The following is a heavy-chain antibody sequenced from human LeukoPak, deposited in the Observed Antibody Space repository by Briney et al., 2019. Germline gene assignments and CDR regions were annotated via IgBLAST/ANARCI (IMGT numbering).Heavy chain of an antibody. D-gene: IGHD1-26*01. CDR3: ARDRWELQGAFDI. CDR1: GFTFSSYS. Sequence: PGGSLRLSCAASGFTFSSYSMNCVRQAPGRGLEWVSSISSSSSYIYYADSVKGRFTISRDNAKNSLYLQMNSLRAEDTAVYYCARDRWELQGAFDIWGQGTMVTVSS. J-gene: IGHJ3*02. V-gene: IGHV3-21*01. CDR2: ISSSSSYI.